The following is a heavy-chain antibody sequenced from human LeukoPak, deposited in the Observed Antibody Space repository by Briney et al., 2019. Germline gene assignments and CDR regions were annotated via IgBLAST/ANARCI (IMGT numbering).Heavy chain of an antibody. CDR1: GFAFGGYA. Sequence: GGSLRLSCAASGFAFGGYAMHWVRQAPGKGLEWVALISYNGHAQYYADSVRGRFTISRDTSKNTLFLQLDSLRTEDTAVYYCAREERGFLLGYWGQGTLVTVSS. J-gene: IGHJ4*02. D-gene: IGHD1-26*01. CDR2: ISYNGHAQ. V-gene: IGHV3-30-3*01. CDR3: AREERGFLLGY.